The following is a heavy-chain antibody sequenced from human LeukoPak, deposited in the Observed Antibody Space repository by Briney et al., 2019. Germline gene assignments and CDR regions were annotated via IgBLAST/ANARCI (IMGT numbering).Heavy chain of an antibody. CDR1: GYIFSDFY. CDR2: INPNSGGT. CDR3: ARGGDSSSWFASPDF. J-gene: IGHJ4*02. V-gene: IGHV1-2*02. D-gene: IGHD6-13*01. Sequence: GASVKVSCKASGYIFSDFYIHWVRQAPGQGLEWMGWINPNSGGTNYAQKFQGRVTMTRDTSISTAYMELSRLRSDDTAVYYCARGGDSSSWFASPDFWGQGTLVTVSS.